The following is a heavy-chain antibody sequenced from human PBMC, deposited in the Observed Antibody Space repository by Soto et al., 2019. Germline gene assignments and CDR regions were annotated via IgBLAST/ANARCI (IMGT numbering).Heavy chain of an antibody. J-gene: IGHJ6*01. CDR2: VWYDGSNK. V-gene: IGHV3-33*08. CDR1: GFTFSSYG. CDR3: ARPLEQWQLGFGMDV. D-gene: IGHD6-19*01. Sequence: PGGSLRLSCAASGFTFSSYGMHWVRQAPGKGLEWVAVVWYDGSNKYYADSVEGRFTVSRDNSKNTLYLQMNSLRAEDTAVYYCARPLEQWQLGFGMDVWGQGSPVTVSS.